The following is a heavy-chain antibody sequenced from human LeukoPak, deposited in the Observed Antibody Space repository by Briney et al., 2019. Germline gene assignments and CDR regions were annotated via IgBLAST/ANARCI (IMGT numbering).Heavy chain of an antibody. D-gene: IGHD4-23*01. J-gene: IGHJ3*02. CDR1: GFTFGKYW. CDR2: IKLDGSEK. V-gene: IGHV3-7*03. Sequence: GGSLRLSCVASGFTFGKYWMSWVRQAPGKGLEWVANIKLDGSEKNYVDSVKGRFTISRDDSRNTLYLQMNSLRAEDTAVYYCAKDDYGGNEGGFDIWGQGTMVTVSS. CDR3: AKDDYGGNEGGFDI.